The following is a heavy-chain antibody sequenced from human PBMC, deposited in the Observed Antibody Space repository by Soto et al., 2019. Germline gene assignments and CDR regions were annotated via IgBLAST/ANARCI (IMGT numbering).Heavy chain of an antibody. CDR2: ISGSGGNI. CDR1: GFTFSHHS. CDR3: VKVSGYCTGGSCFSYFDY. Sequence: SGGSLRLSCSGSGFTFSHHSLYWVRQPPGKGLQCVSSISGSGGNIYYAESVKGRFTISRDNSKNTLYLQMTSLSSEDSAVYYCVKVSGYCTGGSCFSYFDYWGQGTPVTVSS. J-gene: IGHJ4*02. D-gene: IGHD2-15*01. V-gene: IGHV3-64D*06.